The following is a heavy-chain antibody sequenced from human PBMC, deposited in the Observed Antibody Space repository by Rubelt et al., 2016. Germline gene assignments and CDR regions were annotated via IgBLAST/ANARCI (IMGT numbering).Heavy chain of an antibody. J-gene: IGHJ3*02. CDR3: ARVQGELLAHDAFDI. V-gene: IGHV3-74*01. CDR2: IDSDGSGT. Sequence: LSCAASGFTFSSSWMNWVRQSPGEGLVWVARIDSDGSGTAYADSVKGRFTISRDNAKNTLDLQMNSLSVEDTAVYYCARVQGELLAHDAFDIWGQGTMVTVSS. CDR1: GFTFSSSW. D-gene: IGHD1-26*01.